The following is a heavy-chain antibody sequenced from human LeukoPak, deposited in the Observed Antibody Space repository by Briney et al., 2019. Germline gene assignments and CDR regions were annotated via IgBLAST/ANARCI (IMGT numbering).Heavy chain of an antibody. J-gene: IGHJ4*02. D-gene: IGHD5-18*01. CDR1: GFTFNKHW. Sequence: PGGSLRLSCAASGFTFNKHWMSWVRQAPGKGLEWVANINEDGNEKRYVDSLKGRFTISRDNSKNSLYLQMNSLRAEDTAVYYCAKRGYSYGGSDYWGQGTLVTVSS. CDR3: AKRGYSYGGSDY. V-gene: IGHV3-7*03. CDR2: INEDGNEK.